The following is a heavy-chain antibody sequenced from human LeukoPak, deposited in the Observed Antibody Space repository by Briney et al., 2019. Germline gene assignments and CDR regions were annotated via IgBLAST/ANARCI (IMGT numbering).Heavy chain of an antibody. Sequence: SETLSLTCTVSGGSISSHHWSWIRQPPGKGLEWIGYIYYSGSTNYNPSLKSRVTISVDTSKNQFSLKLSSVTAADTAVYYCARGRYYDFWSGYFGWFDPWGQGTLVTVSS. CDR1: GGSISSHH. D-gene: IGHD3-3*01. J-gene: IGHJ5*02. CDR2: IYYSGST. CDR3: ARGRYYDFWSGYFGWFDP. V-gene: IGHV4-59*11.